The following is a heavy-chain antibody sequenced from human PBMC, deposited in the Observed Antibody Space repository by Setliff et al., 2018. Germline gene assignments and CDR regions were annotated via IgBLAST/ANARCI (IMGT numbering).Heavy chain of an antibody. J-gene: IGHJ3*02. CDR1: GYSISSDHY. CDR2: IYHSGSA. V-gene: IGHV4-38-2*02. D-gene: IGHD5-18*01. CDR3: ARDGGNGYGVGTYAGGGFAI. Sequence: PSETLSLTCAVSGYSISSDHYWGWIRQPPGKGLEWIGSIYHSGSAYYNPSLKSRVTISVDTSKNQFSLKLSSVTAADRAVYYCARDGGNGYGVGTYAGGGFAIWGQGTMVTVSS.